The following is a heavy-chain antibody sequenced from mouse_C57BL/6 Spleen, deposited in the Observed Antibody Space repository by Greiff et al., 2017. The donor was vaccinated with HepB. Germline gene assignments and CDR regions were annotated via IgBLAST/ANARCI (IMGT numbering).Heavy chain of an antibody. D-gene: IGHD1-1*01. Sequence: VQLQQSGAELVKPGASVKLSCTASGFNIKDYYMHWVKQRTEQGLEWIGRIDPEDGETKYAPKFKGKATITADTSSNTAYLQRSSLTSEDTAVYYGARRLRYYYAMDYWGQGTSVTVSS. J-gene: IGHJ4*01. V-gene: IGHV14-2*01. CDR1: GFNIKDYY. CDR2: IDPEDGET. CDR3: ARRLRYYYAMDY.